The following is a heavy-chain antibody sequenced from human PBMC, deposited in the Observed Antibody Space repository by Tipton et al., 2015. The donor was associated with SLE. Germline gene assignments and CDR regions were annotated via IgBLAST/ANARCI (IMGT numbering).Heavy chain of an antibody. V-gene: IGHV4-34*01. CDR1: GGSFSGSY. J-gene: IGHJ3*01. D-gene: IGHD1-14*01. CDR3: ARRTLATVLDV. Sequence: GLVKPSETLSLTCGVSGGSFSGSYCSWIRQAPVKGLEWLGEANQIGTTKINPSLKSRVSISVDRSKNQCTLGLTSVTASDTAVYYCARRTLATVLDVWGHGRLVAGS. CDR2: ANQIGTT.